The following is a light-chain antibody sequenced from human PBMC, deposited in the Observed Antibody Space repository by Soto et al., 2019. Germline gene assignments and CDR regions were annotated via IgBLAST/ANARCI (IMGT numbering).Light chain of an antibody. CDR1: QSVSSY. Sequence: EIGLTQSPSTLSWSPGERATLSCRGSQSVSSYLAWYQQKPGQAPRLLISDASNRATGIPARFSGSGSGTDFTLTISSLEPEDFAIYYCQQRGSWPWTFGQGTKVDI. V-gene: IGKV3-11*01. CDR2: DAS. J-gene: IGKJ1*01. CDR3: QQRGSWPWT.